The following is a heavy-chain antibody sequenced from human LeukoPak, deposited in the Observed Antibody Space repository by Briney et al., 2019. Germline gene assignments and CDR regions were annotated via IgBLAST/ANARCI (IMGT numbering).Heavy chain of an antibody. D-gene: IGHD3-10*01. CDR3: ARRSGSGRSFDY. CDR2: IYYTGST. CDR1: GGSVSSGTYY. J-gene: IGHJ4*02. Sequence: SETLSLTCTVSGGSVSSGTYYWSWIRQPPGGGLEWIGYIYYTGSTSYNPSLKSRLTISVDTSKNQFSLKLSSVTAADTAVYYCARRSGSGRSFDYWGQGTLVTVSS. V-gene: IGHV4-61*01.